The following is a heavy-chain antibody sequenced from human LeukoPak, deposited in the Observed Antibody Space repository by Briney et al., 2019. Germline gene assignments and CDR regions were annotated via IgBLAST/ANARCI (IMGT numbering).Heavy chain of an antibody. J-gene: IGHJ5*02. CDR1: GGSITGGGYS. V-gene: IGHV4-31*03. D-gene: IGHD6-19*01. CDR3: SVWGIWFDP. Sequence: SETLSLTCTVSGGSITGGGYSWNWIRQQPGKGLEWIGYIFDSGNTNYNPSLRSRLSISIDTSKNQFYLRLNSVTAADTAVYFCSVWGIWFDPWGPGTLVAFSS. CDR2: IFDSGNT.